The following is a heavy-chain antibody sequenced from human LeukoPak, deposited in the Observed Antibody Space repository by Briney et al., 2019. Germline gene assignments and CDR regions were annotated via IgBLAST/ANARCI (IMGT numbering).Heavy chain of an antibody. CDR3: AKTGSISYYYYGMDV. CDR2: ISGSGGST. CDR1: GFTLSSYA. V-gene: IGHV3-23*01. Sequence: GGSLRLSCAASGFTLSSYAMSWVRQAPGKGLEWVSAISGSGGSTYYADSVKGRFTISRDNSKNTLYLQMDSLRAEDTAVYYCAKTGSISYYYYGMDVWGQGTTVTVSS. J-gene: IGHJ6*02. D-gene: IGHD3-10*01.